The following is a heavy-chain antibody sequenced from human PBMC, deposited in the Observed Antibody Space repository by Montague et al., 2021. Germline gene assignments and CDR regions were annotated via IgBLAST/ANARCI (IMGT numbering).Heavy chain of an antibody. CDR1: GGSISSGCYY. Sequence: SETLSLTCTVSGGSISSGCYYWGWIRQPPGKGLEWVGSIYYSGITYYNPSLKSRVTISVDTSKNQFSLKLSSVTAADTAVYYCASSLARRWLHSFFDYWGQGTLVTVSS. D-gene: IGHD5-24*01. V-gene: IGHV4-39*01. CDR2: IYYSGIT. J-gene: IGHJ4*02. CDR3: ASSLARRWLHSFFDY.